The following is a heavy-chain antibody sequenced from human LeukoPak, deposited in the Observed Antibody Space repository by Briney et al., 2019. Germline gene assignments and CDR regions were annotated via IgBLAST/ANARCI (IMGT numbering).Heavy chain of an antibody. CDR2: ISGRT. J-gene: IGHJ6*03. CDR1: GYTFTGYY. CDR3: ARNFYFYNMDV. Sequence: GASVKVSCKASGYTFTGYYMHWVRQAPGQGLEWMGWISGRTTYAPNFQGRLTMTTDTSTSTAYMELRSLGSGDTAIYYCARNFYFYNMDVWGKGTTVSISS. V-gene: IGHV1-18*04.